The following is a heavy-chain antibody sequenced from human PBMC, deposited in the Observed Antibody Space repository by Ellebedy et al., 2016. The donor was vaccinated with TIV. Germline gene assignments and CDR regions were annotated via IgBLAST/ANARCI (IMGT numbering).Heavy chain of an antibody. CDR2: INSDGSST. J-gene: IGHJ4*02. CDR3: ARADPAEADY. V-gene: IGHV3-74*01. Sequence: GESLKISCAASGFTFSSYWMHWVRQAPGKGLVWVSRINSDGSSTSYADSVKGRFTISRDNAKNTLYLQMNSLRAEDTAVYYCARADPAEADYWGQGTLVTVSS. CDR1: GFTFSSYW.